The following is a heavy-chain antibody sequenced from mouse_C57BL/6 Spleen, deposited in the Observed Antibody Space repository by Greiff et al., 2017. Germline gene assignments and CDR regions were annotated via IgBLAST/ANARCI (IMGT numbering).Heavy chain of an antibody. CDR1: GYAFSSSW. J-gene: IGHJ1*03. V-gene: IGHV1-82*01. D-gene: IGHD1-1*01. Sequence: VQLQQSGPELVKPGASVKISCKASGYAFSSSWMNWVKQRPGKGLEWIGRIYPGDGDTNYNGKFKGKATLTADKSSSTAYMQLSSLTSEDSAVYFCARSYYGSSYWYFDVWGTGTTVTVFS. CDR2: IYPGDGDT. CDR3: ARSYYGSSYWYFDV.